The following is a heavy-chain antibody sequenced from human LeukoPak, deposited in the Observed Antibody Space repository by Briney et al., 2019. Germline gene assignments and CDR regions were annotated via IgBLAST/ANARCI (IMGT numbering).Heavy chain of an antibody. CDR3: AKEGGYSSGWYYYYYGMDV. V-gene: IGHV3-23*01. Sequence: PGGSLRLSCAASGFTFSSYAMSWVRQAPGKGLEWVSAISGSGGSTYYADSVKGRFTISRDNSKNTLYLQMNSLRAEDTAVYYCAKEGGYSSGWYYYYYGMDVWGQGTTVTVSS. D-gene: IGHD6-19*01. J-gene: IGHJ6*02. CDR2: ISGSGGST. CDR1: GFTFSSYA.